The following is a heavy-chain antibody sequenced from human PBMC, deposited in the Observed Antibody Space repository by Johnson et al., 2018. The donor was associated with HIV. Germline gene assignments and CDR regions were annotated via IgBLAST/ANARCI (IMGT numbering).Heavy chain of an antibody. CDR1: GFTFNNYD. CDR3: ARGPPYYDSSGGYALDI. J-gene: IGHJ3*02. D-gene: IGHD3-22*01. Sequence: VQLVESGGGLVQPGESLRLSCAASGFTFNNYDMHWVRRATGKGLEWVSAIGPAGDTYYPDSVKGRFTISRENAKNSLYLQMNSLRAGDTAVYYWARGPPYYDSSGGYALDIWGQGTVVAVSS. CDR2: IGPAGDT. V-gene: IGHV3-13*01.